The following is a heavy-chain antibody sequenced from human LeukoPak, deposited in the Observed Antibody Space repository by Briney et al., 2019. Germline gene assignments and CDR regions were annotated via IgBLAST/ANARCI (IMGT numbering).Heavy chain of an antibody. V-gene: IGHV1-69*13. J-gene: IGHJ3*02. CDR3: ARVRIRDGYNLFVGAFDI. D-gene: IGHD5-24*01. CDR2: IISIFNTA. CDR1: GGTFSNSV. Sequence: SVKVSCKASGGTFSNSVINWVRQAPGQGLEWMGGIISIFNTANYAQKFQGRVTITADESTSTAYMELSSLRSDDTAVYYCARVRIRDGYNLFVGAFDIWGQGTMVTVSS.